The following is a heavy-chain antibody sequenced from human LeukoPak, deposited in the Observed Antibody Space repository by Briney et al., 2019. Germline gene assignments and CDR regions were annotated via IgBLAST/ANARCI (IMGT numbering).Heavy chain of an antibody. D-gene: IGHD3-3*01. CDR2: FDPEDGET. J-gene: IGHJ4*02. V-gene: IGHV1-24*01. CDR1: GYTLTELS. CDR3: AIHRFWSGYYAFDY. Sequence: ASVKVSCKVSGYTLTELSMHWVRQAPGKGLEWMGGFDPEDGETIYAQKFQGRVTMTEDTSTGTAYMELSSLRSEDTAVYYCAIHRFWSGYYAFDYWGQGTLVTVSS.